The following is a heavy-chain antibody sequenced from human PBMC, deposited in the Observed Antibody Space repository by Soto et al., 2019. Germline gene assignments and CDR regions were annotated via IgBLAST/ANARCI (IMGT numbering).Heavy chain of an antibody. J-gene: IGHJ6*02. V-gene: IGHV3-30-3*01. Sequence: QVQVVESGGGVVQPGTSLRLSCAASAFTLSKFVMHWVRQAPGRVLEWVAVTSNDGSNTFYADSVKGRFTISRDNSKNTVDLQMNSLRTLDTAVYYCARGILDVWGQGTMVTVSS. CDR1: AFTLSKFV. CDR2: TSNDGSNT. CDR3: ARGILDV.